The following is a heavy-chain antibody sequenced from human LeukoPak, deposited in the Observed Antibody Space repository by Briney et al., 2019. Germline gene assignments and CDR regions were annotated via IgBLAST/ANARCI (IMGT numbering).Heavy chain of an antibody. V-gene: IGHV1-69*01. J-gene: IGHJ6*03. CDR3: ARGGGYSYGPLLYYYYYMDV. Sequence: SVKVSCKASGGTFSSYAISWVRQAPGQGLEWMGGIIPNFGTANYAQKFQGRVTITADESTSTAYMELSSLRSEDTAVYYCARGGGYSYGPLLYYYYYMDVWGKGTTVTVSS. D-gene: IGHD5-18*01. CDR1: GGTFSSYA. CDR2: IIPNFGTA.